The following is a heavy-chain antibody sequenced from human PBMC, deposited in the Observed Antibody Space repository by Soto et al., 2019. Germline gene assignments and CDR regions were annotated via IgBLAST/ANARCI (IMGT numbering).Heavy chain of an antibody. V-gene: IGHV3-30*18. J-gene: IGHJ4*02. Sequence: QVQLVESGGGVVQPGRSLRLSCAASGFTFGTYGMHWVRKAPCNYLEWVAVISHDGTYDYSADSVKGRFTLSRDNSKNTLVLQMNSLRVEDTALYYCANGQKGNFDYFLRYLGQGALVTVSS. CDR3: ANGQKGNFDYFLRY. CDR1: GFTFGTYG. CDR2: ISHDGTYD. D-gene: IGHD3-9*01.